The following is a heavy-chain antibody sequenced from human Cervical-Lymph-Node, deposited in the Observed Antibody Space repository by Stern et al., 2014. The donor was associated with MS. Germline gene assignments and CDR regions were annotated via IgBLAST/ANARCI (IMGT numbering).Heavy chain of an antibody. CDR2: IYWDDDK. D-gene: IGHD7-27*01. V-gene: IGHV2-5*02. CDR1: GVSLTTSAVG. J-gene: IGHJ4*02. CDR3: AHRRSGVGYFDS. Sequence: QVTLKESGPTLVKPTQTLTLTCTFSGVSLTTSAVGVGWIRQPPGKALEWLALIYWDDDKRYSPSLKSRLTITKDTSKAQVVLTMTTMDPVDTATYYCAHRRSGVGYFDSWGQGTLVTVSS.